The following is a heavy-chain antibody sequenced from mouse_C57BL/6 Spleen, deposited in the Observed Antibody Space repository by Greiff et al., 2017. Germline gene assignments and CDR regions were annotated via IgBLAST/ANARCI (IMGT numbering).Heavy chain of an antibody. CDR1: GFSLTSYG. D-gene: IGHD2-1*01. CDR2: IWSGGST. J-gene: IGHJ3*01. Sequence: VQLQQSGPGLVQPSQSLSITCTVSGFSLTSYGVHWVRQSPGKGLEWLGVIWSGGSTDYNAAFISRLSISKDNSKSQVFFKMNSLQADDTAIYYCARFYGNYLAWFAYWGQGTLVTVSA. CDR3: ARFYGNYLAWFAY. V-gene: IGHV2-2*01.